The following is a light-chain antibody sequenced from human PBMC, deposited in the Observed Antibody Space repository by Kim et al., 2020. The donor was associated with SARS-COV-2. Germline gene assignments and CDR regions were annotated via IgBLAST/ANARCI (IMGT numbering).Light chain of an antibody. V-gene: IGLV2-14*01. Sequence: QSITISCTGTSSDVDDYNYVSGYQQHPGKAPKLMIYEVTKRPAGVSYRFSGSKSGNTASLTISGLQAEDEADYYCSSYTSSSGLMVFGGGTKLTVL. CDR1: SSDVDDYNY. CDR3: SSYTSSSGLMV. CDR2: EVT. J-gene: IGLJ3*02.